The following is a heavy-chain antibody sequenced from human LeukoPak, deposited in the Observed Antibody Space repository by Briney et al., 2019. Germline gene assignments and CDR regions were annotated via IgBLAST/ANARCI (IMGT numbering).Heavy chain of an antibody. CDR1: GFTFSSYG. D-gene: IGHD2-2*01. CDR3: AKDRKYCSSTSCRSGPQRGYYYYMDV. V-gene: IGHV3-30*02. CDR2: IRYDGSNK. Sequence: PGGSLRLSCAASGFTFSSYGMHWVRQAPGKGLEWVAFIRYDGSNKYYADSVKGRFTISRDNSKNTLYLQMNSLRAEDTAVYYCAKDRKYCSSTSCRSGPQRGYYYYMDVWGKGTTVTVSS. J-gene: IGHJ6*03.